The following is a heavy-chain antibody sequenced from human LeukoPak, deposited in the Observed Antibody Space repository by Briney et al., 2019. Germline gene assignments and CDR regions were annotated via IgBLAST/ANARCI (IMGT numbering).Heavy chain of an antibody. V-gene: IGHV3-21*01. CDR2: VTSGSIYI. D-gene: IGHD1-1*01. Sequence: GGSLRLSCEASGLTFVGYTMNWVRQTPGGGLEWVSSVTSGSIYIYYADSVKGRFTISRDSATNSLYLQMNSLRVEDTGVYYCAKEGSTGFFDYWGQGTLVTVSS. J-gene: IGHJ4*02. CDR1: GLTFVGYT. CDR3: AKEGSTGFFDY.